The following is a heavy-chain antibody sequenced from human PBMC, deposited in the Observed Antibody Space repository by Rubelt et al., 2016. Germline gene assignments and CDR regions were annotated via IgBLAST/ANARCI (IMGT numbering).Heavy chain of an antibody. J-gene: IGHJ4*02. CDR1: TSYA. Sequence: TSYAMSWVRQAPGKGLEWVSGISGSGGTTYYADSVKGRFTISRDNSKNTLYLQMNSLRAEDTAVYYCAKDHDSGSYYKSFDYWGQGTLVTVSS. V-gene: IGHV3-23*01. CDR2: ISGSGGTT. CDR3: AKDHDSGSYYKSFDY. D-gene: IGHD1-26*01.